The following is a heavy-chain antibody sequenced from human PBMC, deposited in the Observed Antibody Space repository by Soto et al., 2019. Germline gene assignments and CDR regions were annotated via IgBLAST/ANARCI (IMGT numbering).Heavy chain of an antibody. CDR2: LIPIFGTA. CDR3: ARDGPVVAAADPGAYYGMNG. CDR1: GGTFSSYA. V-gene: IGHV1-69*01. J-gene: IGHJ6*02. D-gene: IGHD6-13*01. Sequence: QVQLVQSGAEVKKPGSSVKVSCKASGGTFSSYAISWVRQAPGQGLEWMGGLIPIFGTANYAQKFQGRVKITADESTSTAYMELSSLRSEDTAVYYCARDGPVVAAADPGAYYGMNGWGQGTTDTLSS.